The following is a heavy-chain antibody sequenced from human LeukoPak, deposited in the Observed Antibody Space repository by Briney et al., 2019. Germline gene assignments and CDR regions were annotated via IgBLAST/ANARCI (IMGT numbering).Heavy chain of an antibody. CDR1: GYTFTTFG. J-gene: IGHJ4*02. D-gene: IGHD2-15*01. CDR3: ARVGSDCSDGNCY. V-gene: IGHV1-18*01. Sequence: GASVKVSCKASGYTFTTFGITWVRQAPGQGLEWMGWISTYNGNTNYAQNLQGRVTMTTDTSTNTAYMELRSLTSDDTAAYYCARVGSDCSDGNCYWGQGTLVTVSS. CDR2: ISTYNGNT.